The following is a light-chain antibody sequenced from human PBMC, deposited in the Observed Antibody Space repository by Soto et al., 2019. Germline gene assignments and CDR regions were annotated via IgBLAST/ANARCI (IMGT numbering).Light chain of an antibody. CDR2: DVS. V-gene: IGLV2-14*03. J-gene: IGLJ1*01. CDR1: SSDVGAYDY. CDR3: SSYTTSSTLV. Sequence: QSVLTQPASVSGSPGQSITISCTGTSSDVGAYDYVCWHQQHPGEAPKLMIYDVSHRPSGVSSRFSGSKSGNTASLTISGLQAEDGADYYCSSYTTSSTLVFGTGTKVTVL.